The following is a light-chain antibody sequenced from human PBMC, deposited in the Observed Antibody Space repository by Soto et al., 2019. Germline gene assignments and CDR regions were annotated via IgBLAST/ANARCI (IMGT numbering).Light chain of an antibody. CDR3: CSYAGVRTVI. V-gene: IGLV2-23*02. Sequence: QAALTQPASMSGSPGQPITIPCTGTSSDVGYYNLVSWYQQHPGQAPKLIISEVSERPSGVSGRFSGSKSGNTASLTISGLQTEDEADYYCCSYAGVRTVIFGGGTKVTVL. J-gene: IGLJ2*01. CDR2: EVS. CDR1: SSDVGYYNL.